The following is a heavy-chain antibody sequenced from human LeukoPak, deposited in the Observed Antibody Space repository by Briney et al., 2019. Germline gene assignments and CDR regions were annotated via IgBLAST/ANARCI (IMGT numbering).Heavy chain of an antibody. CDR3: ANLVVPAAVHFDY. D-gene: IGHD2-2*01. V-gene: IGHV3-23*01. Sequence: PGGSLRLSCVASGLTFSTYAMSWVRQAPGKGLEWVSAISTWSETTLYADSVRGRFTISRDNSKNTLYLQMNSLRAEDTAVYYCANLVVPAAVHFDYWGQGTLVTVSS. J-gene: IGHJ4*02. CDR2: ISTWSETT. CDR1: GLTFSTYA.